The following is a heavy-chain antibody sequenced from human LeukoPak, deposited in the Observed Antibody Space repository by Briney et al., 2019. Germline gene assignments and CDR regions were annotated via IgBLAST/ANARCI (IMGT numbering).Heavy chain of an antibody. CDR2: IWYDGSNK. V-gene: IGHV3-33*01. CDR1: GFTFSSYG. D-gene: IGHD3-10*01. CDR3: ARYGVRGPNDDFDI. J-gene: IGHJ3*02. Sequence: GGSLRLSCAASGFTFSSYGMHWVRQAPGKGLEWVAVIWYDGSNKYYADSVKGRFTISRDNSKNTLYLQMNSLRAEDTAVYYCARYGVRGPNDDFDIWGKGTMVTVSS.